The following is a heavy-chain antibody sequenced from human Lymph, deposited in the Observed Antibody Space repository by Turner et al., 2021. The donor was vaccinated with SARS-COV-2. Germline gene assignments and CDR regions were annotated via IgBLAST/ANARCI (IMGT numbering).Heavy chain of an antibody. CDR3: ARDIPTTADYFDY. Sequence: EVQLVESGGGLVKPGGSLRLSCAASGFNVSTYSMNWVRQAPGNGLEWISSISSSSSYIYYADSVKGRFTISRDDAKNSLYLQMNSLRAEDTAVYYCARDIPTTADYFDYWGQGTLVTVSS. D-gene: IGHD4-17*01. CDR1: GFNVSTYS. J-gene: IGHJ4*02. V-gene: IGHV3-21*01. CDR2: ISSSSSYI.